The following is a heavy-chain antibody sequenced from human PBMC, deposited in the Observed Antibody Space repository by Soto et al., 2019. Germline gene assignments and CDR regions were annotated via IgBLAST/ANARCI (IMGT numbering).Heavy chain of an antibody. CDR3: ARGPAVSPFDC. V-gene: IGHV4-34*01. J-gene: IGHJ4*02. D-gene: IGHD2-2*01. Sequence: QVQLQQWGAGLLKPSETLSLTCAVYGGSFSGYYWSWIRQPPGKGLEWIGEINHSGSTNYNPSLKSRVTISVDTSKNQFSLKLSSVTAADTAVYYCARGPAVSPFDCWGQGTLVTVSS. CDR1: GGSFSGYY. CDR2: INHSGST.